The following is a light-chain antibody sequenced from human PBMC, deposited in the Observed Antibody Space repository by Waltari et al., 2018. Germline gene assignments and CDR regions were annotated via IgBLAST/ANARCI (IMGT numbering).Light chain of an antibody. Sequence: QSALTQPASVSGSPGQSITISCSGTSSDVGSYNHVSWFQQHPDKAPKLLIYDVTRWPSGVSDRFSGSKSGNTASLTISGLQAEDEADYFCNSFTRDNTWVFGGGTKVTVL. CDR2: DVT. CDR1: SSDVGSYNH. CDR3: NSFTRDNTWV. V-gene: IGLV2-14*01. J-gene: IGLJ3*02.